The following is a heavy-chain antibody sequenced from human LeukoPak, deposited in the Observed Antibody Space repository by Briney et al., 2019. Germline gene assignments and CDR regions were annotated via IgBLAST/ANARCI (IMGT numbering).Heavy chain of an antibody. CDR2: INHSGST. CDR1: GGSFSGYY. CDR3: ARLTQDNYFDY. J-gene: IGHJ4*02. V-gene: IGHV4-34*01. D-gene: IGHD1-14*01. Sequence: SETLSLTCAVYGGSFSGYYWSWIRQPPGTGLEWIGEINHSGSTNYNPSLKSRVTISVDTSKNQFSLKLSSVTAADTAVYYCARLTQDNYFDYWGQGTLVTVSS.